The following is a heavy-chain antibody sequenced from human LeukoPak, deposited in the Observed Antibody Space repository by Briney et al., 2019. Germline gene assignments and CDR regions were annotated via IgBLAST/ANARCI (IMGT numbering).Heavy chain of an antibody. V-gene: IGHV4-34*01. D-gene: IGHD3-10*01. CDR2: INHSGST. CDR1: GGSFSGYY. CDR3: ARARRLWFGELLS. J-gene: IGHJ5*02. Sequence: SETLSLTCAVYGGSFSGYYWSWIRQPPGKGLEWIGEINHSGSTNYNPSLKSRVTIPVDTSKNQFSLKLSSVTAADTAVYYCARARRLWFGELLSWGQGTLVTVSS.